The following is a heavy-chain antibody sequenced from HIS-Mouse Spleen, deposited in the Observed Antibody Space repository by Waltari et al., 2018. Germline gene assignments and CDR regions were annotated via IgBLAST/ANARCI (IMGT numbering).Heavy chain of an antibody. J-gene: IGHJ2*01. Sequence: QLQLQESGPGLVKPSETLSLTCTVSGGSISSSSYYSGWIRHPPGKGLEWIGSIYYSGSTYYNPSLKSRVTISVDTSKNQFSLKLSSVTAADTAVYYCAREIPYSSSWYDWYFDLWGRGTLVTVSS. D-gene: IGHD6-13*01. CDR3: AREIPYSSSWYDWYFDL. CDR1: GGSISSSSYY. V-gene: IGHV4-39*07. CDR2: IYYSGST.